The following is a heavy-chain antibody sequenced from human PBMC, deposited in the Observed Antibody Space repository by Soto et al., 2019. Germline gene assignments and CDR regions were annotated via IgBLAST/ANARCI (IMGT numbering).Heavy chain of an antibody. CDR3: ARANGNYDLGPNDY. D-gene: IGHD1-7*01. CDR2: SNAANGHT. Sequence: QVLLVQSGAEVKKPGASVRISCKASGYSLPPHTIHWVRQAPGHRLEWMGWSNAANGHTKYSQNFQGRVTISSDTSASTVYMKLTGLTSDDTASYYCARANGNYDLGPNDYWGQGTLVTVSS. CDR1: GYSLPPHT. V-gene: IGHV1-3*01. J-gene: IGHJ4*02.